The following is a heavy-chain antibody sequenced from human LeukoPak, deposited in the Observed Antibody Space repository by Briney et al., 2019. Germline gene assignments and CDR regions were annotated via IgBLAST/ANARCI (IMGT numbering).Heavy chain of an antibody. V-gene: IGHV3-23*01. J-gene: IGHJ4*02. CDR1: GFTFSSYA. CDR3: AKGVVRDYFDY. D-gene: IGHD5/OR15-5a*01. CDR2: ISGSGGRT. Sequence: GGSLRLSCAASGFTFSSYAMTWVRQAPGKGLEWVSGISGSGGRTYYADSVKGRFSISRDNSKNTLYLQMNSLRAEDTAVYYCAKGVVRDYFDYWGQGTLVTVSS.